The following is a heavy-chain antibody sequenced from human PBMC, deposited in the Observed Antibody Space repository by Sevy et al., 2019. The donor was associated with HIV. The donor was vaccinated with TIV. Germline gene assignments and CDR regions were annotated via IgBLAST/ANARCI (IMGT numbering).Heavy chain of an antibody. Sequence: SETLSLTCTVSGGSISSYYWSWIRQPPGKGLEWIGYIYYSGSTNYNPSLKSRVTISVDTSKNQFSPKLSSVTAADTAVYYCARVTGYYYYYMNVWGKGTTVTVSS. D-gene: IGHD3-9*01. CDR3: ARVTGYYYYYMNV. CDR2: IYYSGST. J-gene: IGHJ6*03. V-gene: IGHV4-59*01. CDR1: GGSISSYY.